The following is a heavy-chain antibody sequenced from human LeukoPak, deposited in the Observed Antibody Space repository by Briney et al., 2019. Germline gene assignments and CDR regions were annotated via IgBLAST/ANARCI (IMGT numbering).Heavy chain of an antibody. CDR1: GFTFSSYG. V-gene: IGHV3-33*01. J-gene: IGHJ4*02. CDR3: ARYAGSISAFDY. Sequence: GGSLRLSCAASGFTFSSYGMHWVRQAPGKGLEWVTFIWYDGSNEYYADSVQSRFTISRDNSKNTLYLQMNSLRAEDTAVYYCARYAGSISAFDYWGQGTLVTVSS. D-gene: IGHD4-23*01. CDR2: IWYDGSNE.